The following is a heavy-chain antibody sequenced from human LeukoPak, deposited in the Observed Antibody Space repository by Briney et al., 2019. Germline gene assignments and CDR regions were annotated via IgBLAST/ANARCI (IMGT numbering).Heavy chain of an antibody. CDR2: ISAYNGNT. D-gene: IGHD3-22*01. CDR3: VRTEYYYDSSGYYLLDY. Sequence: ASVKVSCKASGYTFTSYGISWVRQAPGQGLEWMGWISAYNGNTNYAQKLQGRVTMTTDTSTSTAYMELRSLRSDDTAVYYCVRTEYYYDSSGYYLLDYWGQGTLVTVSS. J-gene: IGHJ4*02. CDR1: GYTFTSYG. V-gene: IGHV1-18*01.